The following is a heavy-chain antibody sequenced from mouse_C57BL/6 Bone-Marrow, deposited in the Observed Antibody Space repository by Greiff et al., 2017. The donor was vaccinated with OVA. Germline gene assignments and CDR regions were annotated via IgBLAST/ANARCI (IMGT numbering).Heavy chain of an antibody. CDR1: GYTFTDYE. CDR2: IDPATGGT. J-gene: IGHJ4*01. D-gene: IGHD2-13*01. V-gene: IGHV1-15*01. Sequence: VQLQQSGAELVRPGASVTLSCKASGYTFTDYEMHWVKQTPVHGLEWIGAIDPATGGTAYNQKFKGKAILTADKSSSTAYRELRSLTSEDSDVYCCARGYSDYYAMDYWGQGNSVTVSS. CDR3: ARGYSDYYAMDY.